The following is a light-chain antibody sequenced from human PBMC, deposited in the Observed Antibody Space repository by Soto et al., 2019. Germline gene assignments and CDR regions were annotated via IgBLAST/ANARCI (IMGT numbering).Light chain of an antibody. CDR1: SSNIGAIYG. J-gene: IGLJ2*01. V-gene: IGLV1-40*01. Sequence: QSVLTQPPSVSGAPGQRVTISCTGSSSNIGAIYGVHWYQHLPGTAPKLLIYDNTYRPSGVPDRFSGSKSGTSASLALTGLQAEDEADYYCQSYDSSLSTVVFGGGTQLTVL. CDR3: QSYDSSLSTVV. CDR2: DNT.